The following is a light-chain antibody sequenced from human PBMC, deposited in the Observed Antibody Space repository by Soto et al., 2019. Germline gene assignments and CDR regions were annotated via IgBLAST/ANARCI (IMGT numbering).Light chain of an antibody. J-gene: IGLJ2*01. CDR1: SSDVGAYNY. V-gene: IGLV2-14*01. CDR3: SSYTTTSTLV. CDR2: EVS. Sequence: QSALTQPASVSGSPGQSITISCTGTSSDVGAYNYVSWYQQHPSKAPKLIISEVSDRPSGISDRFTGSKSGNVASLTISGLQTEDDADYFCSSYTTTSTLVFGGGTKLAVL.